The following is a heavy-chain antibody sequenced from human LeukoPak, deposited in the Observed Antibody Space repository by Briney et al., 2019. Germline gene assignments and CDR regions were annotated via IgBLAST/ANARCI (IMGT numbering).Heavy chain of an antibody. CDR3: ASRTEGGYGGKRRNQFDY. CDR1: GFTFSSYG. Sequence: QTGGSLRLSCAASGFTFSSYGMHWVRQAPGKGLEWVAFIRYDGSNKYYADSVKGRFTISRDNSKNTLYLQMNSLRAEDTAVYYCASRTEGGYGGKRRNQFDYWGQGTLVTVSS. CDR2: IRYDGSNK. D-gene: IGHD4-23*01. J-gene: IGHJ4*02. V-gene: IGHV3-30*02.